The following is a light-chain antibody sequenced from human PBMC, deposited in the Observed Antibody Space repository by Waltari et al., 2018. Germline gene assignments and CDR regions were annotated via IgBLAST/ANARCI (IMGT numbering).Light chain of an antibody. V-gene: IGLV1-44*01. CDR3: SAWDGSLTGMV. J-gene: IGLJ3*02. Sequence: QSVLTQPPSASGTPGQRVTFSCSGSSSNIGTHAVNWYQHLPGAAPKLLIYHPNRRPSGVPDRFSGSKSGTSASLAISGLQAEDEAHYYCSAWDGSLTGMVFGGGTKLTVL. CDR1: SSNIGTHA. CDR2: HPN.